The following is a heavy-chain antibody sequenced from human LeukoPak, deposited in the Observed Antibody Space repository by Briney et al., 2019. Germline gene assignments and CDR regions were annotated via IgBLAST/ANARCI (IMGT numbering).Heavy chain of an antibody. V-gene: IGHV3-48*01. Sequence: GGSLKLSCTASGFTFSDSSMNWVRQAPRKGLEWLSYISSSSTTIYYADSVKGRFTISRDDAKNSLYLQMNSLRAEDTAVYYCARNLNTADDYWGQGILVTVSS. CDR3: ARNLNTADDY. D-gene: IGHD5-18*01. CDR1: GFTFSDSS. J-gene: IGHJ4*02. CDR2: ISSSSTTI.